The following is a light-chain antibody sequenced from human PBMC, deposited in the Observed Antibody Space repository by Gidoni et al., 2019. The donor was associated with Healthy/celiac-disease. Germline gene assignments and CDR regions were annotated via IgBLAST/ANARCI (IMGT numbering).Light chain of an antibody. Sequence: DIQFSQSPSFLSASVGDRVTIPCRASQGISSYLAWYQQKPGKAPKLLIYAAATLQSVVPSRFSGSGSVTEFTLIISSLQPEDFATYYCQQLNSYLITFGQGTRLEIK. V-gene: IGKV1-9*01. CDR3: QQLNSYLIT. CDR2: AAA. CDR1: QGISSY. J-gene: IGKJ5*01.